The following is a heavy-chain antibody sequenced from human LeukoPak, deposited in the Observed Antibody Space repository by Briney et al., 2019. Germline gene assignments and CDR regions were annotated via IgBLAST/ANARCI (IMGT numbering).Heavy chain of an antibody. J-gene: IGHJ4*02. Sequence: GASVKVSCKASGYTFTGYYMHWVRQAPGQGLEWMGWINPNSGGTNYAQKFQGSVTMTRDTSISTAYMELSRLRSDDTAVYYCARDRGTTVVTALFDYWGQGTLVTVSS. CDR3: ARDRGTTVVTALFDY. CDR1: GYTFTGYY. D-gene: IGHD4-23*01. V-gene: IGHV1-2*02. CDR2: INPNSGGT.